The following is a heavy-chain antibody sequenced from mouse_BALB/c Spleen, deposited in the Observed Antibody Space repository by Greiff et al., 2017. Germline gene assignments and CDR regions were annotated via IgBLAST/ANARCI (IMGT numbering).Heavy chain of an antibody. CDR1: GYTFTSYT. CDR3: ARLLRLPFDY. CDR2: INPSSGYT. Sequence: VQLQQSAAELARPGASVKMSCKASGYTFTSYTMHWVKQRPGQGLEWIGYINPSSGYTEYNQKFKDKTTLTADKSSSTAYMQLSSLTSEDSAVYYCARLLRLPFDYWGQGTTLTVSS. J-gene: IGHJ2*01. D-gene: IGHD1-2*01. V-gene: IGHV1-4*02.